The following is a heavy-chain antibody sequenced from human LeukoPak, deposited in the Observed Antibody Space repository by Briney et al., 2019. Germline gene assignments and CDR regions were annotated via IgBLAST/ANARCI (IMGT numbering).Heavy chain of an antibody. CDR1: GFTFSSYG. CDR2: ISGSGGST. D-gene: IGHD5-18*01. CDR3: AKAGREDTAMVIFDY. V-gene: IGHV3-23*01. Sequence: KPGGSLRLSCAASGFTFSSYGMHWVRQAPGKGLEWVSAISGSGGSTYYADSVKGRFTISRDNSKNTLYLQMNSLRAEDTAVYYCAKAGREDTAMVIFDYWGQGTLVTVSS. J-gene: IGHJ4*02.